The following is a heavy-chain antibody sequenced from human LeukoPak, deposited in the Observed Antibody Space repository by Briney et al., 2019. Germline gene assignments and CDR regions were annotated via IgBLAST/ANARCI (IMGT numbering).Heavy chain of an antibody. J-gene: IGHJ4*02. CDR3: ARGSSSWYEGYYFDY. V-gene: IGHV4-59*13. CDR2: IYYSGST. D-gene: IGHD6-13*01. Sequence: PSETLSLTCTVSGGSISSYYWSWIRQSPGKGLEWIGYIYYSGSTDYNPPLKSRVSISVDTSKNQFSLKLSSATAADTAVYYCARGSSSWYEGYYFDYWGQGTLVTVSS. CDR1: GGSISSYY.